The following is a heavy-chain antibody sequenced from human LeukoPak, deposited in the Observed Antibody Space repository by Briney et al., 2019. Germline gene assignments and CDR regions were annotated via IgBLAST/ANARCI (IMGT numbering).Heavy chain of an antibody. CDR1: GFTFSSYA. CDR3: VKDLYYGSGSYYPALDY. CDR2: ISSNGGST. V-gene: IGHV3-64D*06. Sequence: PGGSLRLSCSASGFTFSSYAMHWVRQAPGKGLEYVSAISSNGGSTYYADSVKGRFTISRDNSKNTLYLQMSSLRVEDTAVYYCVKDLYYGSGSYYPALDYWGQGTLVTVSS. J-gene: IGHJ4*02. D-gene: IGHD3-10*01.